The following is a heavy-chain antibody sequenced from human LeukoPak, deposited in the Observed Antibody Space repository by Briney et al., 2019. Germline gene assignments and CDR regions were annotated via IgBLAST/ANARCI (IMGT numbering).Heavy chain of an antibody. CDR3: ARAPVLLYYYGMDV. Sequence: PGGSLRLSCVVSGSRFSSYAMNWVRQSPERGLEWVSAISGTGDSTSYADSLKGRFTISRDNSKNTLYLQMGSLTAEDTALYHCARAPVLLYYYGMDVWGQGTTVTVSS. CDR1: GSRFSSYA. V-gene: IGHV3-23*01. J-gene: IGHJ6*02. CDR2: ISGTGDST. D-gene: IGHD3-10*01.